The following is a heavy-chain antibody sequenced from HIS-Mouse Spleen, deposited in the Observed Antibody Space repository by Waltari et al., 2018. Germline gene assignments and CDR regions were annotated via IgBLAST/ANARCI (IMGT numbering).Heavy chain of an antibody. Sequence: GKGLEWIGEINHSGSTNYNPSLKSRVTISVDTSKNQFSLKLSSVTAADTAVYYCARVRTGDPSYWYFDLWGRGTLVTVSS. J-gene: IGHJ2*01. CDR3: ARVRTGDPSYWYFDL. V-gene: IGHV4-34*01. CDR2: INHSGST. D-gene: IGHD7-27*01.